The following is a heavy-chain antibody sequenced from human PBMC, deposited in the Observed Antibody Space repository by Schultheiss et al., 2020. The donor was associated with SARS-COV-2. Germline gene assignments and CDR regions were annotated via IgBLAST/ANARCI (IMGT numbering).Heavy chain of an antibody. J-gene: IGHJ5*02. D-gene: IGHD3-9*01. Sequence: GGSLRLSCAASGFTFSSYWMSWVRQTPGKGLEWVANIKQDGSEKYYIDSLKGRLTISRDNAKNTLYLQMNSLRAEDTAVYYCARDENFDWLWGGGNWFDPWGQGTLVTVSS. CDR3: ARDENFDWLWGGGNWFDP. V-gene: IGHV3-7*01. CDR1: GFTFSSYW. CDR2: IKQDGSEK.